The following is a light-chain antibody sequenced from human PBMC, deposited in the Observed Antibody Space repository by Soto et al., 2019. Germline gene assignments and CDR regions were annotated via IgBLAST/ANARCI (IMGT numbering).Light chain of an antibody. V-gene: IGKV4-1*01. J-gene: IGKJ4*01. CDR3: QQYYSTPPLT. Sequence: DIVMTQSPDSLAVSLGERATINCKSSQSVLNSSKNKNYLAWYQQKPGQPPKLLIYWASTRESGVPDRFSGSGSGTDFTLPISSLQAEDVAVYYCQQYYSTPPLTFGGGTKVEIK. CDR1: QSVLNSSKNKNY. CDR2: WAS.